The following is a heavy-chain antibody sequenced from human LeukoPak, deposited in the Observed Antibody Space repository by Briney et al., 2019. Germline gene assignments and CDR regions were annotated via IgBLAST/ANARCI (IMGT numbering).Heavy chain of an antibody. CDR3: ARDFTPNNESNGYYYYYMDV. J-gene: IGHJ6*03. D-gene: IGHD3-22*01. Sequence: SETLSLTCTVSGVSISSYYWSWIRQPPGKGLEWIVRIYHSGSTNYTSSLKGRVTMSVDPSKNQYSLKLSSVTAADTAVYYCARDFTPNNESNGYYYYYMDVWGKGTTVTVSS. CDR1: GVSISSYY. CDR2: IYHSGST. V-gene: IGHV4-4*07.